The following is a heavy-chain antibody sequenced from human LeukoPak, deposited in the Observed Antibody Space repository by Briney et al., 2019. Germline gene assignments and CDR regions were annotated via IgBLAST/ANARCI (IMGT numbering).Heavy chain of an antibody. J-gene: IGHJ4*02. V-gene: IGHV4-34*01. CDR3: ARFSTGPGY. CDR1: GGSFSGYY. Sequence: SETLSLTCAVYGGSFSGYYWSWIRQPPGKGLEWIGEINHSGSTNYNPSLKSRVTISVDTSKNQFSLKLGSVTAADTAVYYCARFSTGPGYWGQGTLVTVSS. CDR2: INHSGST. D-gene: IGHD3-3*02.